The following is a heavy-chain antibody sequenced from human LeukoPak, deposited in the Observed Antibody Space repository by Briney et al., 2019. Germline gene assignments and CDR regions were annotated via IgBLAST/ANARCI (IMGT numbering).Heavy chain of an antibody. Sequence: GGSLRLSCAASGFTFSSYWVSWVRQAPGKGLEWVANIKQDGSEKYYVDSAKGRFTISRDNAKNSLYLQMNSLRAEDTAVYYCARAGIAAAFDAFDIWGQGTMVTVSS. CDR1: GFTFSSYW. D-gene: IGHD6-13*01. J-gene: IGHJ3*02. CDR2: IKQDGSEK. CDR3: ARAGIAAAFDAFDI. V-gene: IGHV3-7*04.